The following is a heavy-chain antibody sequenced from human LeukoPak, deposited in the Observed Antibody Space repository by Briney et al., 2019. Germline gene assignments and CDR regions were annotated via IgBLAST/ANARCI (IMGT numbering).Heavy chain of an antibody. CDR3: ARVGGYPLSAFDI. J-gene: IGHJ3*02. CDR1: GGSIRSYY. CDR2: IYYSESA. Sequence: SETLSLTCTVSGGSIRSYYWSWIRQPPGKGLEWIGCIYYSESANYNPSLKSRITISLDTSKNHFSLKLNSVTAADTAVYYCARVGGYPLSAFDIWGQGTMVTVSS. V-gene: IGHV4-59*08. D-gene: IGHD3-22*01.